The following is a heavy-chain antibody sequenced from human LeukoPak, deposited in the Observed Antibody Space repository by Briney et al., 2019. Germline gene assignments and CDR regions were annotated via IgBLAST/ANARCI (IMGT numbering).Heavy chain of an antibody. CDR2: INPSGGST. J-gene: IGHJ3*02. D-gene: IGHD5-12*01. CDR1: GYTFTSYY. Sequence: ASVTVSCKASGYTFTSYYMHWVRQAPGQGLEWMGIINPSGGSTSYAQKFQGRVTMTRDTSTSTVYMELSSLRSEDTAVYYCARGAPIGIVATTSAFDIWGQGTVVTVSS. CDR3: ARGAPIGIVATTSAFDI. V-gene: IGHV1-46*01.